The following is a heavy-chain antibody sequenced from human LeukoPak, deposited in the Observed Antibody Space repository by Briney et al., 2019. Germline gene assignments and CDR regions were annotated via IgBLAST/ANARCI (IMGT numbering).Heavy chain of an antibody. J-gene: IGHJ4*02. V-gene: IGHV4-59*12. CDR1: GGSIYSRY. Sequence: SETLSLTCNVSGGSIYSRYWTWLRGPPGKGLEGVGHISYSGSTNFNPSLKSRVNISGDTYKDLSAPTMDSVTGAGNALYYLARDRGTAAAGPDFDYWGQGTLVTVPS. CDR3: ARDRGTAAAGPDFDY. D-gene: IGHD6-13*01. CDR2: ISYSGST.